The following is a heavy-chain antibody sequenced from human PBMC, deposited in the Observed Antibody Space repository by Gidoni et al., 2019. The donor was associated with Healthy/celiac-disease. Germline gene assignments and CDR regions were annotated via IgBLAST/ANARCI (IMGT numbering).Heavy chain of an antibody. CDR1: TVSSYA. V-gene: IGHV3-30-3*01. Sequence: TVSSYAMHWVRQAPGKGLEWVAVISYDGSNKDYADSVKGRFTISRDNSKNTLYLQMNSLRAEDTAVYYCARGSYYYDSSGYYHPFDYWGQGTLVTVSS. CDR3: ARGSYYYDSSGYYHPFDY. D-gene: IGHD3-22*01. CDR2: ISYDGSNK. J-gene: IGHJ4*02.